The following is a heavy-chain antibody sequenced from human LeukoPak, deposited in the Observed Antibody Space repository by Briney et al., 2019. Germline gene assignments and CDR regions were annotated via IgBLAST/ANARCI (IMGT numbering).Heavy chain of an antibody. CDR3: ARGGIVATDYYALDI. Sequence: SETLSLTCTVSGASISSSSYYWGWIRQPPGKGLEWIGSIYYSGSTYHNPSLKSRVTMLVDTSKSQFSLKLSSVTAADTAVYYCARGGIVATDYYALDIWGQGTMVTVSS. CDR1: GASISSSSYY. D-gene: IGHD5-12*01. J-gene: IGHJ3*02. CDR2: IYYSGST. V-gene: IGHV4-39*07.